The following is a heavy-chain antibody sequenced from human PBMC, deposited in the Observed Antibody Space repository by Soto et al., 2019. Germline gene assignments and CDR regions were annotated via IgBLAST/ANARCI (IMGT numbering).Heavy chain of an antibody. CDR2: IYYSGST. Sequence: SETLSLTCTVSGGSISSGGYYWSWILQHPGKGLEWIGYIYYSGSTYYNPSLKSRVTISVDTSKNQFSLKLSSVTAADTAVYYCARDLAAGTTTIGYMDVWGKGTTVTVS. V-gene: IGHV4-31*03. J-gene: IGHJ6*03. D-gene: IGHD6-13*01. CDR1: GGSISSGGYY. CDR3: ARDLAAGTTTIGYMDV.